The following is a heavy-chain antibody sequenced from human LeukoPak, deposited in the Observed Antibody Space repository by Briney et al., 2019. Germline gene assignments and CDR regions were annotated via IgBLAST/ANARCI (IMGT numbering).Heavy chain of an antibody. D-gene: IGHD5-12*01. Sequence: PGGSLRLSCAASGFTFSDYYMSWIRQAPGKGLEWLSYISSGGSSISYADSVQGRFTISRDNAKNSLYLQMNSLRAEDTAMYYCARGMVATADYWGQGTLVTVSS. V-gene: IGHV3-11*04. CDR3: ARGMVATADY. CDR1: GFTFSDYY. J-gene: IGHJ4*02. CDR2: ISSGGSSI.